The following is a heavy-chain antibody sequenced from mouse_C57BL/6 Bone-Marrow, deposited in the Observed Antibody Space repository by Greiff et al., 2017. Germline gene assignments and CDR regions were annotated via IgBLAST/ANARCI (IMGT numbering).Heavy chain of an antibody. CDR2: INPNNGGT. CDR1: GYTFTDYN. Sequence: VQLKQSGPELVKPGASVKMSCKASGYTFTDYNMHWVKQSHGKSLEWIGYINPNNGGTSYNQKFKGKATLTVNKSSSTAYMELRSLTSEDSAVYYCALWERAMDYWGQGTSVTVSS. J-gene: IGHJ4*01. V-gene: IGHV1-22*01. D-gene: IGHD1-1*02. CDR3: ALWERAMDY.